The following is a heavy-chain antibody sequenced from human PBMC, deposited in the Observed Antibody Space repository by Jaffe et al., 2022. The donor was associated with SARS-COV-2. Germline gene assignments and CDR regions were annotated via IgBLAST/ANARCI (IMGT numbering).Heavy chain of an antibody. CDR1: GFTFSDYY. D-gene: IGHD5-18*01. Sequence: QVQLVESGGGLVKPGGSLRLSCAASGFTFSDYYMSWIRQAPGKGLEWVSYISSSSSYTNYADSVKGRFTISRDNAKNSLYLQMNSLRAEDTAVYYCAGNKRGYSYGHLSNWFDPWGQGTLVTVSS. CDR2: ISSSSSYT. CDR3: AGNKRGYSYGHLSNWFDP. V-gene: IGHV3-11*06. J-gene: IGHJ5*02.